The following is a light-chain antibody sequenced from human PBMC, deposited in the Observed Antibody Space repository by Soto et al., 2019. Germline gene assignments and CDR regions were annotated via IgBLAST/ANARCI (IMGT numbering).Light chain of an antibody. CDR2: EAS. CDR1: QSVSTY. V-gene: IGKV3-11*01. CDR3: QQRSNGPSYT. Sequence: EIVLTQSPPTLSLSPGERATLSCRASQSVSTYLAWYQHKAGQAPRLLIYEASNRATGIPARFSGSGSGTDFTLTISSLEPEDFAVYFCQQRSNGPSYTFGQGTKLEIK. J-gene: IGKJ2*01.